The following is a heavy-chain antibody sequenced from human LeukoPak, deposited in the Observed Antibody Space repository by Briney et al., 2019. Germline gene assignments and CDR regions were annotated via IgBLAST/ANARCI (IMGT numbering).Heavy chain of an antibody. Sequence: PGGSLRLSCAASGFTLSSYWVHWVRQAPGKGLVWVSGIDSDGGSTSYADSVKGRFTISRDPAKNTLFLQMNSLRAEDTAVYYCARDTAPSYWGQGTLVTVSS. CDR3: ARDTAPSY. CDR1: GFTLSSYW. J-gene: IGHJ4*02. D-gene: IGHD5-18*01. V-gene: IGHV3-74*01. CDR2: IDSDGGST.